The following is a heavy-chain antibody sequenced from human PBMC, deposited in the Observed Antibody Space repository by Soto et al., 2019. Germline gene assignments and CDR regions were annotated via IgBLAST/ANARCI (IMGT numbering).Heavy chain of an antibody. CDR1: GDSSISGPYY. J-gene: IGHJ4*02. D-gene: IGHD3-16*01. CDR2: IYYTGSA. CDR3: ARGLSPAFRGLFYFDS. Sequence: QVQLQESGPGLVKPSQTLALTCTVSGDSSISGPYYWSWIRQLPGKGLEYIGCIYYTGSAYHNPSLKSRFNISMDTTKDQFSLMLTSVTAADTGVYFCARGLSPAFRGLFYFDSWGQGTLVTVSS. V-gene: IGHV4-30-4*01.